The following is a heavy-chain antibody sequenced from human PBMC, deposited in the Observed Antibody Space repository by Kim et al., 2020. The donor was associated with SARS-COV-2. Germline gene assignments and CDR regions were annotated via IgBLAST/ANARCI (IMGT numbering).Heavy chain of an antibody. V-gene: IGHV3-30*03. CDR1: GFTFGRYG. CDR2: ITCDGRDT. D-gene: IGHD6-6*01. CDR3: VRGTMRARQHFDY. J-gene: IGHJ4*02. Sequence: GGSLRLSCVASGFTFGRYGMHWVRQAPGKGPEWVAAITCDGRDTYYGDSVSGRFTISRDNSKNTLYLQMHSLRSEDTALFYCVRGTMRARQHFDYWGQGALVTLSA.